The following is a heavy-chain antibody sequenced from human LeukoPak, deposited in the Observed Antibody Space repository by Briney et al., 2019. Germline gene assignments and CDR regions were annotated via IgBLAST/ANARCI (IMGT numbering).Heavy chain of an antibody. D-gene: IGHD2-2*01. CDR2: IIPIFGTA. V-gene: IGHV1-69*05. J-gene: IGHJ6*03. CDR1: GGTFSSYV. Sequence: SSVKVSCKASGGTFSSYVISWVRQAPGQGLEWMGRIIPIFGTANYAQKFQGRVTITTDESTSTAYMELSSLRSEDTAVYYCAREDYQESYYYMDVWGKGTTVTVSS. CDR3: AREDYQESYYYMDV.